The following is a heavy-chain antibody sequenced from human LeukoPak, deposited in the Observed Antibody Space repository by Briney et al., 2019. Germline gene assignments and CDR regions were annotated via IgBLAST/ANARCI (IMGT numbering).Heavy chain of an antibody. CDR2: IRYDGSNK. CDR3: AKDFVEYQLLGDAFDI. D-gene: IGHD2-2*01. Sequence: HAGGSLRLSCAASGFTFSSYGMHWVRQAPGKGLEWVAFIRYDGSNKYYADSVKGRFTISRDNSKNTLYLQMNSLRAEDTAVYYCAKDFVEYQLLGDAFDIWGQGTMVTVSS. CDR1: GFTFSSYG. J-gene: IGHJ3*02. V-gene: IGHV3-30*02.